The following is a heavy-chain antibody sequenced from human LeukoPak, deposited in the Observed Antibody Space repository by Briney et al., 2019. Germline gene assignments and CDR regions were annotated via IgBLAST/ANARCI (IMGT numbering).Heavy chain of an antibody. CDR3: AKGQGYCSSTNCYNWFDP. D-gene: IGHD2-2*01. V-gene: IGHV3-9*01. Sequence: PGGSLRLSCAASGFTFSSYGMHWVRQAPGKGLEWVSGISWYSGSKGYADSVKGRFTISRDNAKNSLYLQMNSLRAEDTALYYCAKGQGYCSSTNCYNWFDPWGQGTLVTVSS. J-gene: IGHJ5*02. CDR2: ISWYSGSK. CDR1: GFTFSSYG.